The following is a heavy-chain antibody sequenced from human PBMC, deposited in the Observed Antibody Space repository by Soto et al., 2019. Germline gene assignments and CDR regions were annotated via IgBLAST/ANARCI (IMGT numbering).Heavy chain of an antibody. D-gene: IGHD1-7*01. CDR2: ISGSSGST. CDR3: AKPPWNSDAFDI. J-gene: IGHJ3*02. CDR1: GFTFSSYA. Sequence: LRLSCAASGFTFSSYAMSWVRQAPGKGLEWVSAISGSSGSTYYADSVKGRFTISRGNSKNTLYLQMNSLRAEDTAVYYCAKPPWNSDAFDIWGQGTMVTVSS. V-gene: IGHV3-23*01.